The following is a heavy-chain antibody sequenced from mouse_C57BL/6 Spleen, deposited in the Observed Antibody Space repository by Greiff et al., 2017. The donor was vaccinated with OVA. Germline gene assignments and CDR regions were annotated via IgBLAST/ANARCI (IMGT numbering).Heavy chain of an antibody. CDR2: FHPYNDDT. J-gene: IGHJ4*01. CDR1: GYTFTTYP. CDR3: ARAYDYGGYAMDY. D-gene: IGHD2-4*01. Sequence: VQLQQSGAELVKPGASVRMSCKASGYTFTTYPIEWMKQNHGKSLEWIGNFHPYNDDTKYNEKFKGKATLTVEKSSSTVYLELSRLTSDDSAVYYCARAYDYGGYAMDYWGQGTSVTVSS. V-gene: IGHV1-47*01.